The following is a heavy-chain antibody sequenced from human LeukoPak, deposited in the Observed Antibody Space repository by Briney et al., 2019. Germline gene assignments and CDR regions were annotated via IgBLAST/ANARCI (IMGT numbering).Heavy chain of an antibody. CDR2: ISSSGSTI. Sequence: GGSLRLSCAASGFTFSSYEMNWVRQAPGKGLEWVSYISSSGSTIYYADSVKGRFTISRDNAKNSLYLQMNSLRAEDTAVYYCARGRYYYDSESSDYWGQGTLVTVSS. CDR3: ARGRYYYDSESSDY. D-gene: IGHD3-22*01. J-gene: IGHJ4*02. CDR1: GFTFSSYE. V-gene: IGHV3-48*03.